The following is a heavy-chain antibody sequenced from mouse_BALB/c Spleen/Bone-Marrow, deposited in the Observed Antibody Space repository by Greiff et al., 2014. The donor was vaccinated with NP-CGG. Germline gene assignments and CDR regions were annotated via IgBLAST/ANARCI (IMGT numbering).Heavy chain of an antibody. Sequence: EVQRVESGPGLVKPSQSLSLTCTVTGYSITSDYAWNWIRQFPGNKLEWMGYISYSGSTGYNPSLKSRISITRDTSKNQFFLQLNSVTTEDTATYYCAIKPYYSWFAYWGQGTLVTVSA. CDR1: GYSITSDYA. CDR2: ISYSGST. J-gene: IGHJ3*01. D-gene: IGHD2-10*01. CDR3: AIKPYYSWFAY. V-gene: IGHV3-2*02.